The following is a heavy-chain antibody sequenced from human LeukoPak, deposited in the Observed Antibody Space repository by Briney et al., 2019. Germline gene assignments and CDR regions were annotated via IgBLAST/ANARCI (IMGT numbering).Heavy chain of an antibody. CDR1: GYSFTSYW. V-gene: IGHV5-51*01. CDR3: ARPCSSTSCLGDY. J-gene: IGHJ4*02. CDR2: IYPGDSDT. D-gene: IGHD2-2*01. Sequence: GESLKISCKGSGYSFTSYWIGWVRQMPGKGLEWVGIIYPGDSDTRYSPSFQGQVTISADKSISTAYLQWSSLKASDTAMYYCARPCSSTSCLGDYWGQGTLVTVSS.